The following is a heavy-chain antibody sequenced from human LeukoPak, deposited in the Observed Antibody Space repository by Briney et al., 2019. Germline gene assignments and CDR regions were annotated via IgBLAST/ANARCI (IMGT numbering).Heavy chain of an antibody. V-gene: IGHV4-61*02. J-gene: IGHJ4*02. CDR2: IYTSGST. D-gene: IGHD3-9*01. CDR1: GGSISSGSYY. Sequence: SQTLSLTCTVSGGSISSGSYYWSWIRQPAGKGLEWIGRIYTSGSTNYNPSLKSRVTISVDTSKNQFSLKLSSVTAADTAVYYCARGAGYYDLLTGYHQFDYWGQGTLVTVSS. CDR3: ARGAGYYDLLTGYHQFDY.